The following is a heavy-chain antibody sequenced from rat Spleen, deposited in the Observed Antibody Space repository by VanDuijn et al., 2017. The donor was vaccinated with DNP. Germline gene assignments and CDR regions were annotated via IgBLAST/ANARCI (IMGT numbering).Heavy chain of an antibody. Sequence: EVQLVESGGDLVQPGRSLKLSCVASRFTFNSYWMAWIRQVPGKGLEWVASVPSSGGSTYYPDSVKGRFIISRDNARNTLYLQMNSLRSEDTATYYCATDRGAAISYAMDAWGQGTSVTVSS. V-gene: IGHV5-31*01. CDR2: VPSSGGST. CDR1: RFTFNSYW. J-gene: IGHJ4*01. CDR3: ATDRGAAISYAMDA. D-gene: IGHD1-2*01.